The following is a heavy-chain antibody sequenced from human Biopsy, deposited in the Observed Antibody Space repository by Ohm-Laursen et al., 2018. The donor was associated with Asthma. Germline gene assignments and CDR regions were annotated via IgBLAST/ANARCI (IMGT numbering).Heavy chain of an antibody. J-gene: IGHJ4*02. D-gene: IGHD4-17*01. Sequence: SLGLSCPASGFTFDDYGMHWVRQAPGKGLEWVSGISWNSGSIGYADSVKGRFTISRDNSKNTLYLQMNSLRAEDTAVYYCARKARHGDYDFDYWGQGTLVTVSS. CDR2: ISWNSGSI. CDR3: ARKARHGDYDFDY. CDR1: GFTFDDYG. V-gene: IGHV3-9*01.